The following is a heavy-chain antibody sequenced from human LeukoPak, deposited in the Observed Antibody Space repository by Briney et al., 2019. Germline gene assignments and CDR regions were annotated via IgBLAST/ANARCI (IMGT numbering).Heavy chain of an antibody. V-gene: IGHV3-30*03. CDR3: ARASGYSYAQGSWFDP. CDR1: GFTFSSYW. J-gene: IGHJ5*02. Sequence: PGGSLRLSCAASGFTFSSYWMHWVRQAPGKGLEWVAVISDDGRHNYYADSVKGRFTISRDNSKSTLYLQMNSLRAEDTAVYYCARASGYSYAQGSWFDPWGQGALVTVSS. CDR2: ISDDGRHN. D-gene: IGHD5-18*01.